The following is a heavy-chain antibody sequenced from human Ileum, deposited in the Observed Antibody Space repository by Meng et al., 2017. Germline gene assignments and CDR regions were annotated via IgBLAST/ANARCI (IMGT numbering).Heavy chain of an antibody. V-gene: IGHV1/OR15-3*02. Sequence: QVYLVTSGDDGRKPGASVKVSCKASGYTFTDYWMHWVRQSPGQGLEWMGWITAGNGNTKYSQKFQGRVTITRDTSASAVYMELSNLKFEDTAVYYCARDMPYSSGSFDYWGQGTLVTVSS. CDR3: ARDMPYSSGSFDY. CDR1: GYTFTDYW. J-gene: IGHJ4*02. CDR2: ITAGNGNT. D-gene: IGHD3-10*01.